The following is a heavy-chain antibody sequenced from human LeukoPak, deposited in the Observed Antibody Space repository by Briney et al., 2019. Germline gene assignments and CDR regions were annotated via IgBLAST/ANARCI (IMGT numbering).Heavy chain of an antibody. V-gene: IGHV3-74*01. Sequence: GESLRLSCSGSGFSFSSFWMHWIRQVPGKGLGWVSRIRTDGTVTTYADSVKGRFTISRDNSKKTMYLQMNSLRPDDTAIYYCVADSGGRSGGDYWGQGAPVTVSS. CDR2: IRTDGTVT. CDR1: GFSFSSFW. CDR3: VADSGGRSGGDY. D-gene: IGHD1-26*01. J-gene: IGHJ4*02.